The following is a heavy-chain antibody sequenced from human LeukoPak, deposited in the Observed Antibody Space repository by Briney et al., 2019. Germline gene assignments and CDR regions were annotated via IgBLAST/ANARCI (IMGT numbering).Heavy chain of an antibody. CDR2: TYYRSKGYN. CDR3: ARELSLYCSGGSCYPANAFDI. D-gene: IGHD2-15*01. Sequence: SQTLSLTCAISGDSVSSNSAAWNWIRQSPSRGLEWLGRTYYRSKGYNDYAVSVKSRITINPDTSKNQFSLQLNSVTPEDTAVYYCARELSLYCSGGSCYPANAFDIWGQGTMVTVSS. V-gene: IGHV6-1*01. CDR1: GDSVSSNSAA. J-gene: IGHJ3*02.